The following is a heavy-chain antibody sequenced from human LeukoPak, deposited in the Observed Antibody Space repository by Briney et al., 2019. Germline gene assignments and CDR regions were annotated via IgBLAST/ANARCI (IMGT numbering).Heavy chain of an antibody. Sequence: GGSLRLSCAASGFTFSDAAMTWVRRAPGKGLEWISLISFSGDNSYADSVKGRFTLSRDNAKISLYLQMNSLRAEDTAVYYCARGQYKLDAFDIWGQGTMVTVSS. CDR1: GFTFSDAA. D-gene: IGHD1-14*01. CDR3: ARGQYKLDAFDI. V-gene: IGHV3-69-1*01. CDR2: ISFSGDN. J-gene: IGHJ3*02.